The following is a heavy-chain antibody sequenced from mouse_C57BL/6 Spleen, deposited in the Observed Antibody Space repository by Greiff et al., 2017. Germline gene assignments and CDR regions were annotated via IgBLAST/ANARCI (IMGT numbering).Heavy chain of an antibody. V-gene: IGHV1-74*01. CDR3: APAPAGVATYFDY. CDR2: IHPSDSDT. J-gene: IGHJ2*01. CDR1: GYTFTSYW. D-gene: IGHD1-1*01. Sequence: VQLQQPGAELVKPGASVKVSCKASGYTFTSYWMHWVKQRPGQGLEWIGRIHPSDSDTNYNQKFKGKATLTVDKSSRTAYMQLSSLTSEDSAVXYCAPAPAGVATYFDYWGQGTTLTVSS.